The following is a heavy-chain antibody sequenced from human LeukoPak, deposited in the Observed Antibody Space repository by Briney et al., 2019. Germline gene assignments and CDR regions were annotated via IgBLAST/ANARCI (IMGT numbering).Heavy chain of an antibody. CDR1: GFAFSDYG. Sequence: KTGGSLRLSCAASGFAFSDYGMHWVRQAPGKGLEWVSSISSSSSYIYYADSVKGRFTISRDNAKNSLYLQMNSLRAEDTAVYYCARETTDYYGSGSYWYFDYWGQGTLVTVSS. J-gene: IGHJ4*02. CDR2: ISSSSSYI. CDR3: ARETTDYYGSGSYWYFDY. D-gene: IGHD3-10*01. V-gene: IGHV3-21*01.